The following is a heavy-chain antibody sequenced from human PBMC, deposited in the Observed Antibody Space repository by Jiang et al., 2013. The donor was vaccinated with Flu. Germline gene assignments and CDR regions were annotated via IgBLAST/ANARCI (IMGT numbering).Heavy chain of an antibody. V-gene: IGHV4-39*01. Sequence: GLVKPSETLSLTCTVSGGSFSTTQYFWGWIRQPPGKGLQWIGSLYYGGSTSHHPSLKTRVTVAVDTSKKQLSLKLRSVTAADTAVYYCARHSGNYYFDYWGQGTLVTVSS. CDR1: GGSFSTTQYF. CDR3: ARHSGNYYFDY. D-gene: IGHD3-10*01. J-gene: IGHJ4*01. CDR2: LYYGGST.